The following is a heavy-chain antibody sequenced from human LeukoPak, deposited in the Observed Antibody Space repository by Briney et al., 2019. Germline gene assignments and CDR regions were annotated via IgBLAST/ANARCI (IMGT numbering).Heavy chain of an antibody. CDR2: TSPNNGDT. CDR3: ARMVGGYSDVHFDN. V-gene: IGHV1-18*04. J-gene: IGHJ4*02. Sequence: ASLKVSCTASGYTFTSHGISRVRQSPGQGPEWMGWTSPNNGDTNNAQTFQGRVTMTTDTSTSTAYMELRSLRSDDTAVYYCARMVGGYSDVHFDNWGQGTLVTVSS. D-gene: IGHD4-23*01. CDR1: GYTFTSHG.